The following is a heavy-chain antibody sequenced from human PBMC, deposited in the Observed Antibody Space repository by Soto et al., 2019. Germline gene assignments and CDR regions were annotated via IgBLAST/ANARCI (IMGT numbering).Heavy chain of an antibody. Sequence: GASVKVSCKASGYTFTSYDINWVRQATGQGLEWMGWMNPNSGNTGYAQKFQGRVTMTRNTSISTAYMELSSLRSEDTAVYYCARVDCSGGSCYPAFDYWGQGTLVTVSS. J-gene: IGHJ4*02. V-gene: IGHV1-8*01. CDR3: ARVDCSGGSCYPAFDY. CDR1: GYTFTSYD. D-gene: IGHD2-15*01. CDR2: MNPNSGNT.